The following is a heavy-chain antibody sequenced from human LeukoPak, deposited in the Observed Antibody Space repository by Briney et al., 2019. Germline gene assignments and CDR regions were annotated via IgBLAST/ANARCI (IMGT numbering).Heavy chain of an antibody. D-gene: IGHD3-16*01. V-gene: IGHV3-43D*03. J-gene: IGHJ6*03. CDR2: ISWDGGST. Sequence: GGSLRLSCAASGSTFDDYAMHWVRQAPGKGLEWVSLISWDGGSTYYADSAKGRFTISRDNSKNSLYLQMNSLRAEDTALYYCAKGSMGGYYMDVWGKGTTVTVSS. CDR3: AKGSMGGYYMDV. CDR1: GSTFDDYA.